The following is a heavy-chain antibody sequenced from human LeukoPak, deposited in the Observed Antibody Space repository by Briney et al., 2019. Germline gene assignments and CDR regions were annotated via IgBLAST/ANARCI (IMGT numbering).Heavy chain of an antibody. CDR2: VSSSGVST. CDR3: AKEEQLALDY. D-gene: IGHD6-13*01. Sequence: GGSLRLSCAASGFTFSTYAMSWVRQAPGKGLEWVSAVSSSGVSTYYADSVKGRFTISRDNSKNTLYLQMNSLRAEDTAVYYCAKEEQLALDYWGQGTLVTVSS. V-gene: IGHV3-23*01. J-gene: IGHJ4*02. CDR1: GFTFSTYA.